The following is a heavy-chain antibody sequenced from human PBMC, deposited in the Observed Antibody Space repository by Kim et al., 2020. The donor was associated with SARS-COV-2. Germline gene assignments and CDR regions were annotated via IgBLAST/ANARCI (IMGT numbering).Heavy chain of an antibody. CDR2: TSWNSGSI. J-gene: IGHJ4*02. CDR1: GFTFDDYA. D-gene: IGHD3-22*01. Sequence: GGSLRLSCAASGFTFDDYAMHWVRQAPGKGLEWVSGTSWNSGSIGYADSVKGRFTISRDNAKNSLYLQMNSLRAEDTALYYCAKDGSSGYSPYYYFDYWGEGTLVTDSS. V-gene: IGHV3-9*01. CDR3: AKDGSSGYSPYYYFDY.